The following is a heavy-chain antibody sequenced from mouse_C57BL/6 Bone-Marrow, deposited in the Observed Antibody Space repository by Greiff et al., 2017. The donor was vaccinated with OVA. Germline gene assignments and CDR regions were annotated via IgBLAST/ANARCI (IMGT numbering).Heavy chain of an antibody. CDR1: GYTFTSYG. Sequence: QVQLQQPGAELARPGASVKLSCKASGYTFTSYGISWVKQRTGQGLEWIGEIYPRSGNTYYNEKFKGKATLTADKSSSTAYMELRSLTSEDSAVYFCARDDEDAMDYWGQGTSVTVSS. CDR3: ARDDEDAMDY. CDR2: IYPRSGNT. V-gene: IGHV1-81*01. J-gene: IGHJ4*01.